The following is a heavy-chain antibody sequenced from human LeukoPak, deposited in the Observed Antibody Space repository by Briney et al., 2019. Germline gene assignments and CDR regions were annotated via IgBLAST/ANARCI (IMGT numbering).Heavy chain of an antibody. CDR1: GGSISSRSYY. Sequence: SETLSLTCTVSGGSISSRSYYWGWIRQPPGKGLEWIGNIYYSGSTYYNPSLKSRVTISVDTSKNQFSLKLSSVTAADTAVYYCARTTMVRGTYYMDVWGKGTTVTISS. V-gene: IGHV4-39*07. J-gene: IGHJ6*03. CDR3: ARTTMVRGTYYMDV. CDR2: IYYSGST. D-gene: IGHD3-10*01.